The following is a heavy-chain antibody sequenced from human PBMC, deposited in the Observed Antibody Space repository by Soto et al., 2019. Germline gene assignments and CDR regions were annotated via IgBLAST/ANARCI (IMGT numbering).Heavy chain of an antibody. CDR1: GGTFSSYA. CDR2: IIPIFGTA. CDR3: ARVIGSYSSSWYRGNWFDP. Sequence: ASVKVSFKASGGTFSSYAISWVRQAPGQGLEWMGGIIPIFGTANYAQKFQGRVTITADESTSTAYMELSSLRSEDTAVYYCARVIGSYSSSWYRGNWFDPWGQGTLVTVSS. D-gene: IGHD6-13*01. J-gene: IGHJ5*02. V-gene: IGHV1-69*13.